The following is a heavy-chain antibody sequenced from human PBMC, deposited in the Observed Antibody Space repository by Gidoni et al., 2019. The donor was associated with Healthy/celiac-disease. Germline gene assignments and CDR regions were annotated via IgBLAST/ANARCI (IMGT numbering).Heavy chain of an antibody. CDR1: GFTSDDYA. CDR3: AKSYYYGSGLAVDDSGGGWFDP. Sequence: EVQLVESGGGLVQPGRSLRLPCAASGFTSDDYALHWVRQAPRKGLEWVSGISWNSGSIGYADSVKGRFTISRDNAKNSLYLQMNSLRAEDTALYYCAKSYYYGSGLAVDDSGGGWFDPWGQGTLVTVSS. V-gene: IGHV3-9*02. J-gene: IGHJ5*02. CDR2: ISWNSGSI. D-gene: IGHD3-10*01.